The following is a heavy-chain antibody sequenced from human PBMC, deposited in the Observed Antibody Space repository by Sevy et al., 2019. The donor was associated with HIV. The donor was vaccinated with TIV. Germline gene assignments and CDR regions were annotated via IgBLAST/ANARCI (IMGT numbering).Heavy chain of an antibody. V-gene: IGHV3-30*02. Sequence: GGSLRLSCAASGFRFSDYGMHWVRQAPGKGLEWVSLIRFDGSMKYIADSVKGRFTISRDKVKDTLYLQMNSLRPEDTAVYYCAKDHYDYRTGYYGYYGMDVSGQGTSVTVSS. CDR1: GFRFSDYG. D-gene: IGHD3-3*01. CDR3: AKDHYDYRTGYYGYYGMDV. CDR2: IRFDGSMK. J-gene: IGHJ6*02.